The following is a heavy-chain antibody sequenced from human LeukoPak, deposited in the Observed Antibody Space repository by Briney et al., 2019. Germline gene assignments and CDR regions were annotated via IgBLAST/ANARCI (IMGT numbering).Heavy chain of an antibody. CDR3: ARAYYGSGSYYNLYYYYGMDV. V-gene: IGHV4-59*08. Sequence: SETLSLTCTVSGDSMRSYFWSWIRQPPGKGLEWIGYIYYSGAINYNPFLKSRVTISVDASKNQFSLNLNSVTAADTAVYYCARAYYGSGSYYNLYYYYGMDVWGQGTTVTVSS. J-gene: IGHJ6*02. CDR1: GDSMRSYF. CDR2: IYYSGAI. D-gene: IGHD3-10*01.